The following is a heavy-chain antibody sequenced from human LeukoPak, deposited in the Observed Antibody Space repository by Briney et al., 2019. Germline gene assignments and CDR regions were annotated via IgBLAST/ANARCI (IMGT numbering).Heavy chain of an antibody. CDR1: GFTFSTYW. J-gene: IGHJ4*02. Sequence: GGSLRLSCAASGFTFSTYWMSWVRQAPGKGLEWVANIRQDGSDKYYVDSVKGRFTISRDNAKNSLYLQMNSLRAEDTAVYYCTRDGGSAMPFDYWGQGTLVTVSS. D-gene: IGHD2-2*01. V-gene: IGHV3-7*01. CDR3: TRDGGSAMPFDY. CDR2: IRQDGSDK.